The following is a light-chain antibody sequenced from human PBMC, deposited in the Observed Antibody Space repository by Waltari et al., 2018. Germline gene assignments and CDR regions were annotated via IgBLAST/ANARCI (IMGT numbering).Light chain of an antibody. CDR1: ESLANRDGNTY. CDR2: KVS. Sequence: DVVLTQSPLSLPVTLGQPASISCRSSESLANRDGNTYMNWCQQRPGQSPRRLIYKVSRRDSGVPDRFSGSGSGTDFTLTITRVEAEDVGVYYCMQGSHWPPWTFGQGTKVEIK. J-gene: IGKJ1*01. CDR3: MQGSHWPPWT. V-gene: IGKV2-30*01.